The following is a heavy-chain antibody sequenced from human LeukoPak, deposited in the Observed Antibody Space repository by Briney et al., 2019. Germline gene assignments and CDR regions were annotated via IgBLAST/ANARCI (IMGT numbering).Heavy chain of an antibody. CDR3: ARGTVRGYSYDCEWCY. Sequence: ASVKVSCKASGYTCTSYYMHWVRQAPGQGLEWMGIINPSGGSTSYAQKFQGRVTMTRDTSTSTVYMELSSLRSEDTAVYYCARGTVRGYSYDCEWCYWGQGTLVTVSS. CDR2: INPSGGST. J-gene: IGHJ4*02. CDR1: GYTCTSYY. D-gene: IGHD5-18*01. V-gene: IGHV1-46*01.